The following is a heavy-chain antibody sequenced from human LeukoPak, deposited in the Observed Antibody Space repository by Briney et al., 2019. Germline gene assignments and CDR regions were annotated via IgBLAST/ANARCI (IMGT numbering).Heavy chain of an antibody. Sequence: GGSLRLSCTASGLTFSTSGFNWVRQAPGKGLEWVASIGPTGSDRYHADSIKGRFTISRDNAKNSLYLQMNSLRAEDTAVYYCARDFRSGRTFDYWGQGTLVTVSS. D-gene: IGHD2-15*01. J-gene: IGHJ4*02. V-gene: IGHV3-21*01. CDR1: GLTFSTSG. CDR2: IGPTGSDR. CDR3: ARDFRSGRTFDY.